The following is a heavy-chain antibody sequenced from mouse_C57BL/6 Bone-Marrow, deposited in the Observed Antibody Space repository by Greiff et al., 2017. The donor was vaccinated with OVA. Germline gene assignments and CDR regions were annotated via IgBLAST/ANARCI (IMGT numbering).Heavy chain of an antibody. CDR3: ASYGRSAY. CDR1: GYTFTSYW. J-gene: IGHJ3*01. V-gene: IGHV1-69*01. CDR2: IDPSDSYT. Sequence: QVQLQQPGAELVMPGASVKLSCKASGYTFTSYWMHWVKQRPGQGLEWIGEIDPSDSYTNYNQKFKGKSTLTVDKSSSTAYMQLSSLASEDSAVYYCASYGRSAYWGQGTLVTVSA. D-gene: IGHD1-1*02.